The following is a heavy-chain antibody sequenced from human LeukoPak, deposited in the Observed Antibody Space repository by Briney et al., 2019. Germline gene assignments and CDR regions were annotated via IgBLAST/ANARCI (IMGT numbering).Heavy chain of an antibody. CDR3: ARGRDGYNPPVEYYYYYMDV. CDR2: ISAYNGNT. Sequence: GASVKVSCKASGYTFTSYGISWVRQAPGQGLEWMGWISAYNGNTNYAQKLQGRVTMTTDTSTSTAYMELRSLRSDDTAVYYCARGRDGYNPPVEYYYYYMDVWGKGTTVTVSS. D-gene: IGHD5-24*01. J-gene: IGHJ6*03. V-gene: IGHV1-18*01. CDR1: GYTFTSYG.